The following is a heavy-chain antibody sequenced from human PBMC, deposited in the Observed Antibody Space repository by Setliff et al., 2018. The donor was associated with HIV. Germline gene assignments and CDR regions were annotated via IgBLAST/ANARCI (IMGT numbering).Heavy chain of an antibody. CDR3: AMTLRLFDWDYMDV. D-gene: IGHD3-9*01. Sequence: SETLSLTCAATGVAISGSTYYWAWIRQSPGRGLQWIGSVHYTGSSYRNPSLKSRLTISIDTSRNHFSLNLTTVTAADTAVYYCAMTLRLFDWDYMDVWGKGTTVTVSS. CDR1: GVAISGSTYY. J-gene: IGHJ6*03. V-gene: IGHV4-39*02. CDR2: VHYTGSS.